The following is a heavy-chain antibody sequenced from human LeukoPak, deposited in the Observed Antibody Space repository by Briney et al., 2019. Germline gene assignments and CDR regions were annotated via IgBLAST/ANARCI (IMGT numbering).Heavy chain of an antibody. J-gene: IGHJ5*02. D-gene: IGHD3-10*01. CDR1: GGSMSSGGYS. Sequence: PSQTLSLTCDVSGGSMSSGGYSWSWIRQPPGKGLEWIGYIYHSGSTYYNPSLKSRVTMSVDRSKNQFSLKLSSVTAADMAVYYCARVSLGTYGSASWNWFVPWGQRTLVTVSS. V-gene: IGHV4-30-2*01. CDR3: ARVSLGTYGSASWNWFVP. CDR2: IYHSGST.